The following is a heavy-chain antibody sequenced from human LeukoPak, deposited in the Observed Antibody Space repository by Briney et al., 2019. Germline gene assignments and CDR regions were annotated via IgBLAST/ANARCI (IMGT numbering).Heavy chain of an antibody. Sequence: GGSLRLSCAASGFTFSSYSMNWVRQAPGKGLEWVSSISSSSSYIYYADSVKGRFTISRDNAKNSLYLQMNSLRVEDTAVYYCARGKSGSYGTKGYWGQGTLATVSS. D-gene: IGHD1-26*01. CDR2: ISSSSSYI. CDR3: ARGKSGSYGTKGY. CDR1: GFTFSSYS. V-gene: IGHV3-21*01. J-gene: IGHJ4*02.